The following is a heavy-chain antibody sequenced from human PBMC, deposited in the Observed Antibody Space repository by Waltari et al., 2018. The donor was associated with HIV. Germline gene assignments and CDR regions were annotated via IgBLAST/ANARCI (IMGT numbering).Heavy chain of an antibody. D-gene: IGHD3-22*01. V-gene: IGHV1-69*01. CDR1: GGIFSSYA. J-gene: IGHJ4*02. CDR2: IIPGLGTA. CDR3: ARKTSYFYDSSGYYPIDY. Sequence: QVQLVQSGAEVKKPGSSVKVSCKASGGIFSSYAISWVRQAPGQGLEWMGGIIPGLGTANYAQKFQGRVTITADESTSTAYMELSSLRSEDTAVYYCARKTSYFYDSSGYYPIDYWGQGTLVTVSS.